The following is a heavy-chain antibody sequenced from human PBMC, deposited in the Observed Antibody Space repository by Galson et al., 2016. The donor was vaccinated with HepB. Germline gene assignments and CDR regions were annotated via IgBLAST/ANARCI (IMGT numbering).Heavy chain of an antibody. J-gene: IGHJ1*01. CDR3: ARGSYYYDSSGLSEYFQH. V-gene: IGHV3-23*01. Sequence: SLRLSCAASGFIFSTYAMSWVRQAPGKGLEWVSHISGSGGSSYNTDSVKGRSTISRDNSKNTLYLEMNSLRAEGTAVYYCARGSYYYDSSGLSEYFQHWGQATLVTVSS. D-gene: IGHD3-22*01. CDR1: GFIFSTYA. CDR2: ISGSGGSS.